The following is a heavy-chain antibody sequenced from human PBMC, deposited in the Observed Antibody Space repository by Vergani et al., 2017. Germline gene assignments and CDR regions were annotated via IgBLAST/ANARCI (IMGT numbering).Heavy chain of an antibody. Sequence: QVQLVHSRAEVKKPGSSVKVSCKASGRTFSSYTISWVRPASGQGLEWMGRIIPILGIANYAQKFQGRVTITAAKSTITAYMELSSLRSQDTAVYYCASGYYDSSATDAFDIWGQGTMVTVSS. D-gene: IGHD3-22*01. V-gene: IGHV1-69*02. J-gene: IGHJ3*02. CDR3: ASGYYDSSATDAFDI. CDR1: GRTFSSYT. CDR2: IIPILGIA.